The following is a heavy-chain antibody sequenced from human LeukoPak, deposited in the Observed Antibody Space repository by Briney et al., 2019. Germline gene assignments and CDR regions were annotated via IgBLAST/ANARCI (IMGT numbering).Heavy chain of an antibody. D-gene: IGHD3-3*01. J-gene: IGHJ4*02. V-gene: IGHV4-34*01. CDR3: ARGQFRLRFLEWGYYFDY. Sequence: SETLSLTCAVYGGSFSGYYWSWIRQPPGKGLEWIGEINHSGSTNYNPSLKSRVTISVDAFKNQFSLKLSSVTAADTAVYYCARGQFRLRFLEWGYYFDYWGQGTLVTVSS. CDR2: INHSGST. CDR1: GGSFSGYY.